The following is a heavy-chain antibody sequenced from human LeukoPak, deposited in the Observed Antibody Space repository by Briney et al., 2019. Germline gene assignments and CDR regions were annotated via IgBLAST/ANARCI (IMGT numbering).Heavy chain of an antibody. J-gene: IGHJ4*02. D-gene: IGHD3-22*01. CDR3: ARVSQNGYYDSSGYAAPFEY. CDR1: GFTFSSYW. Sequence: GGSLRLSCAASGFTFSSYWMSWVRQAPGKGLEWVANIKEDGSEKYYVDSVKGRFTISRDNGKHSVHLQMNSLRAEDTAMYYCARVSQNGYYDSSGYAAPFEYWGQGTLVTVSS. CDR2: IKEDGSEK. V-gene: IGHV3-7*01.